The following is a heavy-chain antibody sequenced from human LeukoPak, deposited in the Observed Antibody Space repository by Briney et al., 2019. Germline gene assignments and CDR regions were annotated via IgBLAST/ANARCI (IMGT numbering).Heavy chain of an antibody. CDR3: AKDLAGSGSYSFDY. V-gene: IGHV3-23*01. Sequence: GGSLRLSCAASGFTFSNYAMSWVRQAPGKGLEWVSGISGSGGSTVYADSVRGRFTISRDNSKDTLYLQMNSLRAEDTAVYYCAKDLAGSGSYSFDYWGQGTLVTVSS. J-gene: IGHJ4*02. CDR1: GFTFSNYA. CDR2: ISGSGGST. D-gene: IGHD1-26*01.